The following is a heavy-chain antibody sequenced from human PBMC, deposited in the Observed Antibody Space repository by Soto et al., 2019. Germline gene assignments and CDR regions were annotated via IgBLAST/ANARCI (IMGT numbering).Heavy chain of an antibody. J-gene: IGHJ4*02. D-gene: IGHD5-18*01. Sequence: SVPTLVNPTQTLTLTCTFSGFSLTTSGVGVGWIRQPPGKALEWLALIYSDDDKRYRPSLRSRLTINKDTSKNQVVLTMSNMDPVDTATYYCALSYLVGAPYYFAFRGQGSLVIVSS. CDR3: ALSYLVGAPYYFAF. V-gene: IGHV2-5*02. CDR2: IYSDDDK. CDR1: GFSLTTSGVG.